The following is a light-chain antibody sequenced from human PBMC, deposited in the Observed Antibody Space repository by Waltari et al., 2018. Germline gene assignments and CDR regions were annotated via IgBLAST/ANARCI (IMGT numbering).Light chain of an antibody. Sequence: QSALTQPASVSGSPGQSITIPCPGTSSGVGGYNHVSWYQQHPGKAPKLMIYDVSKRPSGVSNRFSGSKSGNTASLTISGLQAEDEADYYCSSYTSSSTVVFGGGTKLTVL. V-gene: IGLV2-14*01. J-gene: IGLJ2*01. CDR1: SSGVGGYNH. CDR3: SSYTSSSTVV. CDR2: DVS.